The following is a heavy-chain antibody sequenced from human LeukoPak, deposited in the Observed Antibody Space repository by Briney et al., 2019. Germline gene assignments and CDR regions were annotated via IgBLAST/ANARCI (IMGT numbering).Heavy chain of an antibody. Sequence: ASVKVSCKASGYTFTTYPMNWGRQDPGQGLECRGWINTNTGNPTYAQGFTGRFVFSLDTSVSTAYLQISSLKADDTAVYYCARDPYTSSSWYRGRANNWFDPWGQGTLVTVSS. CDR2: INTNTGNP. CDR3: ARDPYTSSSWYRGRANNWFDP. CDR1: GYTFTTYP. D-gene: IGHD6-13*01. V-gene: IGHV7-4-1*02. J-gene: IGHJ5*02.